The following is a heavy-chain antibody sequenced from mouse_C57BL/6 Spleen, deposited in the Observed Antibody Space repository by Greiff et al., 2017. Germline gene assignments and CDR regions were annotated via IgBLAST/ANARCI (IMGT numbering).Heavy chain of an antibody. D-gene: IGHD2-4*01. CDR1: GYTFTSYW. CDR2: IHPYDSDT. CDR3: AMGGYDYDPFAY. Sequence: VQLQQPGPELVKPGASVKVSCKASGYTFTSYWMHWVKQRPGQGLEWIGRIHPYDSDTNYNQKFKGKATLTVDKSSSTAYMQLSSLTSEDSAVYYCAMGGYDYDPFAYWGQGTLVNVAA. V-gene: IGHV1-74*01. J-gene: IGHJ3*01.